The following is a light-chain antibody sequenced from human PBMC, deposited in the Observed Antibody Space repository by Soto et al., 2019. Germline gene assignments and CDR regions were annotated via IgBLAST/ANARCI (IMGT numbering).Light chain of an antibody. Sequence: QSVLAQPASVSGSPGQSITISCTGTTSDFGFYNYVSWYQHHPGKAPKLLIYEVTNRHSGVSNRFSGSQSGNTASLTISGLQAGDEADYYCSSYTSSTDYVFGTWTKVTVL. CDR3: SSYTSSTDYV. J-gene: IGLJ1*01. V-gene: IGLV2-14*01. CDR2: EVT. CDR1: TSDFGFYNY.